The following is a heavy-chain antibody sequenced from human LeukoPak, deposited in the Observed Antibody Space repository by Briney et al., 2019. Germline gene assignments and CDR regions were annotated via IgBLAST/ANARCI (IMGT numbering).Heavy chain of an antibody. CDR1: GASINDDY. J-gene: IGHJ4*02. Sequence: PSETLSLTCTVSGASINDDYWSWIRQPPGKGLEWIGYIYYSGSTNYNPSLKSRVTISVDTSKNQFSLKLSSVTAADTAVYYCASGNYGGNSLYFDYWGQGTLVTVSS. CDR3: ASGNYGGNSLYFDY. CDR2: IYYSGST. V-gene: IGHV4-59*08. D-gene: IGHD4-23*01.